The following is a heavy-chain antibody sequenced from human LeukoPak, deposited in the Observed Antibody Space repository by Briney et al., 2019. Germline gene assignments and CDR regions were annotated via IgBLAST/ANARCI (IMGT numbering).Heavy chain of an antibody. CDR3: VSQVLWFGEENIDY. CDR1: GFTFSSYS. J-gene: IGHJ4*02. D-gene: IGHD3-10*01. V-gene: IGHV3-21*01. CDR2: ISSSSSYI. Sequence: PGGSLRLSCAASGFTFSSYSMNWVRQAPGKGLEWVSSISSSSSYIYYADSVKGRFTISRDNAKNSLYLQMNSLRAEDTAVYYCVSQVLWFGEENIDYWGQGTLVTVSS.